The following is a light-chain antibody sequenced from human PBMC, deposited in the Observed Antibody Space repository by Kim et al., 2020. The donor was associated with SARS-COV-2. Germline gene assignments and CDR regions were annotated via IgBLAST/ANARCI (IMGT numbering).Light chain of an antibody. CDR2: ATS. CDR1: HSISFY. J-gene: IGKJ5*01. CDR3: QQTYSTPIT. V-gene: IGKV1-39*01. Sequence: ASVGDRVTVTCRASHSISFYLNWYQQKPGKAPKLLIYATSNLQSGVPSRFSGSGSGTDFTLTINNLQPEDFATYYCQQTYSTPITFGQGTRLEIK.